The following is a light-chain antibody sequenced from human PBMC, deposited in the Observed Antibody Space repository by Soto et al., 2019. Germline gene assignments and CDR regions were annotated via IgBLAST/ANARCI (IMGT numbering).Light chain of an antibody. V-gene: IGKV3-20*01. Sequence: PGERATLSCRASQSVSSSYLAWYQQKPGQAPRLLIYGASNRATGIPDRFSGSGSGTDFTLTISRLEPEDFAVFYCQQYGSSPWAFGQGTKVEIK. J-gene: IGKJ1*01. CDR2: GAS. CDR3: QQYGSSPWA. CDR1: QSVSSSY.